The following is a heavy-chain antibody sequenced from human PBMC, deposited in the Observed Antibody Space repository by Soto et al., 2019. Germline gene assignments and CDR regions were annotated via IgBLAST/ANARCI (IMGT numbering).Heavy chain of an antibody. CDR2: INHSGST. Sequence: PSETLSLTCAVQGGSFSGYIWTWIRQPPGKGLQWIGQINHSGSTYYNPSLKSRVTISVDKSKNQFSLKLSSVTAADTAVYYCARVWTTVTNWFDPWGQGTLVTVSS. CDR3: ARVWTTVTNWFDP. V-gene: IGHV4-34*01. CDR1: GGSFSGYI. J-gene: IGHJ5*02. D-gene: IGHD4-17*01.